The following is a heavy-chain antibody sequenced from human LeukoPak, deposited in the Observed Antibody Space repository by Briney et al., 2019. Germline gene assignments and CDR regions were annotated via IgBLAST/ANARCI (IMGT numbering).Heavy chain of an antibody. CDR2: MNPNSGNT. CDR3: AGSQITFGGVIVIYFDY. Sequence: ASVKVSCKASGYTFTSYDINWVRQATGQGLEWMGWMNPNSGNTGYAQKFQGRVTITRNTSISTAYMELSSLRSEDTAVYYCAGSQITFGGVIVIYFDYWGQGTLVTVSS. J-gene: IGHJ4*02. D-gene: IGHD3-16*02. CDR1: GYTFTSYD. V-gene: IGHV1-8*03.